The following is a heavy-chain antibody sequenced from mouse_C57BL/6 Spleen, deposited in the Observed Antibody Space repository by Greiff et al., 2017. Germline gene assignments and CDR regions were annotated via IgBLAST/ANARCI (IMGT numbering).Heavy chain of an antibody. J-gene: IGHJ2*01. CDR3: ASSYGSYDYLDY. CDR1: GYTFTSYG. Sequence: VQLQESGAELARPGASVKLSCKASGYTFTSYGISWVKQRTGQGLEWIGEIYPRSGNTYYNEKFKGKATLTADKSSSTAYMELRSLTSEDSAVXVCASSYGSYDYLDYWGQGTTLTVSS. D-gene: IGHD2-1*01. CDR2: IYPRSGNT. V-gene: IGHV1-81*01.